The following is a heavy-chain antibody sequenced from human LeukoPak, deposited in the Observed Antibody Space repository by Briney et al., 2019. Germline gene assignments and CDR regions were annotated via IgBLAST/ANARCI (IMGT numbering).Heavy chain of an antibody. D-gene: IGHD5-24*01. V-gene: IGHV3-30*18. CDR2: ISYDGSNK. CDR3: AKDRVEMATATEFDY. Sequence: TGGSLRLSCAASGFTFSSYGMHWVRQAPGKGLEWVAVISYDGSNKYYADSVKGRFTISRDNSKNTLYLQMNSLRAEDTAVYYCAKDRVEMATATEFDYWGQGTLVTVSS. J-gene: IGHJ4*02. CDR1: GFTFSSYG.